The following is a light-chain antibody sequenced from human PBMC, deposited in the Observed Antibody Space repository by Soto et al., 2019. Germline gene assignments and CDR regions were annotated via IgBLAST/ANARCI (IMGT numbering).Light chain of an antibody. V-gene: IGKV3-15*01. J-gene: IGKJ1*01. CDR3: QQYYNWPPWT. Sequence: EIVLTQSPATLSLSPGDSATLSCGGSQSVSSNSLAWYQQKPGRAPRLIIYRAYTRAAGVSARISGSGSGTEFTLSISSLQPEDSAVYYCQQYYNWPPWTFGQGTKVDIK. CDR1: QSVSSN. CDR2: RAY.